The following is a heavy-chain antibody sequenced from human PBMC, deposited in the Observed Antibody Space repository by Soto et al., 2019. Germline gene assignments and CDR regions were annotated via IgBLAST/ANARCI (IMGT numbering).Heavy chain of an antibody. D-gene: IGHD3-10*01. J-gene: IGHJ5*02. V-gene: IGHV4-4*02. Sequence: QVQLQESGPGLVKPSGTLSLTCAVSGGSISSSNWWSWVRQPPGKGLGWIGEIYHSGSTNYNPSLKSRVTLSVDKSKHQFSLKLSSVTAADTAVYYCARDYMVRGVMRWFDPWGQGTLVTVSS. CDR3: ARDYMVRGVMRWFDP. CDR2: IYHSGST. CDR1: GGSISSSNW.